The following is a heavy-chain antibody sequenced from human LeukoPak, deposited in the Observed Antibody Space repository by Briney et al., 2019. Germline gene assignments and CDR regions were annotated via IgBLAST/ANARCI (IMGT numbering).Heavy chain of an antibody. CDR2: ISSSGSTR. CDR1: GFTFSSYE. CDR3: ARVQTTVTTLDY. Sequence: QPGGSRRLSCAASGFTFSSYEMNWVRQAPGEGLEWVSYISSSGSTRYYADSVKGRFTISRDNAKNSLYLQMNSLRAEDTAVYYCARVQTTVTTLDYWGQGTLVTVSS. V-gene: IGHV3-48*03. J-gene: IGHJ4*02. D-gene: IGHD4-17*01.